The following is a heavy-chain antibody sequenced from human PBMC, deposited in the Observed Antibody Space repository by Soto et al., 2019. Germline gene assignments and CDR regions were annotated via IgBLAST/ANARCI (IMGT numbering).Heavy chain of an antibody. D-gene: IGHD5-12*01. Sequence: QVPLVQSGAEVKKPGASVKVSCKASGYTFTSYDINWVRQATGQGLEWMGWMNPNSGNTGYAQKFQGRVTMTRNTSISTAYMELSSLRSEDTAVYYCARFYDYGWGGGYYFDYWGQGTLVTVSS. CDR2: MNPNSGNT. CDR3: ARFYDYGWGGGYYFDY. CDR1: GYTFTSYD. J-gene: IGHJ4*02. V-gene: IGHV1-8*01.